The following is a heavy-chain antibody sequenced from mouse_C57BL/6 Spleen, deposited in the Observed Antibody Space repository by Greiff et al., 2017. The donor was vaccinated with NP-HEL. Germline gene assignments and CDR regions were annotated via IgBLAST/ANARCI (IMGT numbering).Heavy chain of an antibody. J-gene: IGHJ2*01. D-gene: IGHD2-5*01. V-gene: IGHV1-63*01. CDR2: IYPGGGYT. CDR3: ARRGSNGGFYFDY. Sequence: QVQLQQSGAELVRPGTSVKMSCKASGYTFTNYWIGWAKQRPGHGLEWIGDIYPGGGYTNYNEKFKGKATLTADKSSSTAYMQFSSLTSEDSAIYYCARRGSNGGFYFDYWGQGTTLTVSS. CDR1: GYTFTNYW.